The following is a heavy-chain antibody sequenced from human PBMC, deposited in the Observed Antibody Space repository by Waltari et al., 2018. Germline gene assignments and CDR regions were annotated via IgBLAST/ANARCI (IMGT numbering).Heavy chain of an antibody. CDR3: ARGSPRPYYYDSSGYYYLHDAFDI. D-gene: IGHD3-22*01. Sequence: QVQLQQWGAGLLKPSETLSPTCAVYGGSFSGYYWRWLRQPPGQGRGGIGEINHSGSTNYNPSRKSRVTISVDTSKNQFSLKLSSVTAADTAVYYCARGSPRPYYYDSSGYYYLHDAFDIWGQGTMVTVSS. V-gene: IGHV4-34*01. CDR2: INHSGST. CDR1: GGSFSGYY. J-gene: IGHJ3*02.